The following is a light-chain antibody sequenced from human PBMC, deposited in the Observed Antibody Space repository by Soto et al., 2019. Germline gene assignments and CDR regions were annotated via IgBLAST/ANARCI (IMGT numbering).Light chain of an antibody. V-gene: IGKV3-20*01. CDR1: QSVRSSY. J-gene: IGKJ1*01. CDR2: AAS. CDR3: QHYGSPSWT. Sequence: ESVLPPSPVSLHLSPGESATLSCRASQSVRSSYLAWYQQTPGRTPRLLVYAASSRATGIPDKFSGSGSGTDFTLTISRLQPEDFAVYYCQHYGSPSWTFGQGTKVDIK.